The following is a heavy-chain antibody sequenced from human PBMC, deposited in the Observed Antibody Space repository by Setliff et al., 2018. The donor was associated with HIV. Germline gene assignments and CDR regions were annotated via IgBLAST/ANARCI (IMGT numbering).Heavy chain of an antibody. J-gene: IGHJ4*02. D-gene: IGHD2-2*01. V-gene: IGHV3-64D*09. CDR2: ISSSGGST. CDR3: VKAVIVVIPAAIFDY. Sequence: GGSLRLSCAASGFTFSNYEMNWVRQAPGKGLEWVSYISSSGGSTYYADSVKGRFTISRDNSKNTLYLQMSSLRVEDTAVYYCVKAVIVVIPAAIFDYWGQGTLVTVSS. CDR1: GFTFSNYE.